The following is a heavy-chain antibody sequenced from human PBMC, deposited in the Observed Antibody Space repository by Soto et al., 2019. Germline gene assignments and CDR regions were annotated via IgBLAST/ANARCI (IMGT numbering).Heavy chain of an antibody. D-gene: IGHD4-17*01. J-gene: IGHJ6*02. V-gene: IGHV5-51*01. CDR2: IHPGDSDT. Sequence: ESLKISCVGSGFSFSRYTVGCVRQVPGKGLEWMGVIHPGDSDTIYSPSFQGQVTISADKSISTAYLQWSSLKASDTAMYYCTLSYGDSYYYYYGMDVWGQGTTVTVSS. CDR1: GFSFSRYT. CDR3: TLSYGDSYYYYYGMDV.